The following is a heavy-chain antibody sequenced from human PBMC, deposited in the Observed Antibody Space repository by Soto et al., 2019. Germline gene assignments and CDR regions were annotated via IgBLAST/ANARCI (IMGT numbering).Heavy chain of an antibody. CDR1: GFTFSGYA. CDR2: ISGSGGST. J-gene: IGHJ4*02. D-gene: IGHD6-6*01. Sequence: GGSLRLSCAASGFTFSGYAMSWVRQAPGKGLEWVSAISGSGGSTYYADSVKGRFTISRDNSKNTLYLQMNSLRAEDTAVYYCAKVSSSSVRNYFDYWGQGTLVTVSS. CDR3: AKVSSSSVRNYFDY. V-gene: IGHV3-23*01.